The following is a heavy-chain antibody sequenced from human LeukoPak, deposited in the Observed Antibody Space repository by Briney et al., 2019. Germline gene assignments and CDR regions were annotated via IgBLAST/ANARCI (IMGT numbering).Heavy chain of an antibody. CDR3: ARDIVVVPAAMILDY. CDR1: GYTFTSYY. Sequence: ASVKVSCTASGYTFTSYYMHWVRQAPGQGLEWMGIINPSGGSTSYAQKFQGRVTMTRDTSTSTVYMELSSLRSEDTAVYYCARDIVVVPAAMILDYWGQGTLVTVSS. V-gene: IGHV1-46*01. J-gene: IGHJ4*02. CDR2: INPSGGST. D-gene: IGHD2-2*01.